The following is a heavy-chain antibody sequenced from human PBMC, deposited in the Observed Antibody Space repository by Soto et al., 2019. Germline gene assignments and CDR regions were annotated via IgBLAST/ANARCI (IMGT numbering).Heavy chain of an antibody. V-gene: IGHV3-30*18. D-gene: IGHD6-19*01. CDR1: GFTFSRYG. J-gene: IGHJ4*02. Sequence: ESWGGVVQPGRSLRLLCEGSGFTFSRYGMHWVRQAPGMGLEWVAVVSHDGLAQYYGDSVKGRFTISRDNSQNTLYLQMNNLRTEDTAIYYCAKETIAVGGPNYFDYWGQGTLVTVSS. CDR3: AKETIAVGGPNYFDY. CDR2: VSHDGLAQ.